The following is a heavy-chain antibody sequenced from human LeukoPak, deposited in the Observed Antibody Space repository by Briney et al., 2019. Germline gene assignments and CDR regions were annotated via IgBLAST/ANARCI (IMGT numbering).Heavy chain of an antibody. D-gene: IGHD5-24*01. Sequence: GGSLRLSCEASGFTLSNSWIHWVRQIPGKGLVWVSRMYGDMSDISYADSVKGRFTISRDNAKNTLYLQMNSLRAEDTAVYYCARGGDGYNWGLFDIWGQGTMVTVSS. V-gene: IGHV3-74*01. CDR2: MYGDMSDI. CDR1: GFTLSNSW. J-gene: IGHJ3*02. CDR3: ARGGDGYNWGLFDI.